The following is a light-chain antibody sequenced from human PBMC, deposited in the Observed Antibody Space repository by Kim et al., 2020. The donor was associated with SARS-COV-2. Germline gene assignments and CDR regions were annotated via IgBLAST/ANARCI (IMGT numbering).Light chain of an antibody. CDR2: DVS. CDR1: QSVDSN. V-gene: IGKV3-15*01. Sequence: SVSPGERVSLSCRASQSVDSNLAWYQQQPGQAPRLLIYDVSIRAIGVPARFSGSGSGTQFSLTISSLQPEDAAVYYCLQYSDWWTFGQGTKVDIK. CDR3: LQYSDWWT. J-gene: IGKJ1*01.